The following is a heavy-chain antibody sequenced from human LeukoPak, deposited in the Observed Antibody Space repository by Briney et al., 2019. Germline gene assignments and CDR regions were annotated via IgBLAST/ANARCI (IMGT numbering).Heavy chain of an antibody. V-gene: IGHV3-30*02. D-gene: IGHD6-19*01. J-gene: IGHJ6*03. CDR1: GFTFSNYG. CDR3: AKCSGWFVRGEDYYYYYMDV. CDR2: IRYDGNNK. Sequence: GGSLRLSCGAFGFTFSNYGMLWVRQAPGKGLDWVAFIRYDGNNKLYADSVKGRFTISRDNSKDTLYLQMNSLRAEDTAVYYCAKCSGWFVRGEDYYYYYMDVWGKGTTVTVSS.